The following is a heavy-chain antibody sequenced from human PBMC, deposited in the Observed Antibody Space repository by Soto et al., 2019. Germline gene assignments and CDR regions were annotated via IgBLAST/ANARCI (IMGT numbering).Heavy chain of an antibody. J-gene: IGHJ6*02. Sequence: GGSLRLSCAASGFTVSGNYMSWVRQAPGKGLEWVSVIYSGGSTYYADSVKGRFTISRDNSKNTLYLQMNSLRAEDTAVYYCARDITMVRGGTYYYGMDVWGQGTTVTVSS. D-gene: IGHD3-10*01. CDR3: ARDITMVRGGTYYYGMDV. V-gene: IGHV3-53*01. CDR1: GFTVSGNY. CDR2: IYSGGST.